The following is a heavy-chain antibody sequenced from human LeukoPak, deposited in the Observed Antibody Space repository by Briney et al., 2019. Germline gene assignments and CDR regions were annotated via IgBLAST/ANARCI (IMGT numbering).Heavy chain of an antibody. J-gene: IGHJ6*03. CDR3: ARAGLPYYYMDV. CDR2: INHSGST. V-gene: IGHV4-34*01. CDR1: GGSFSGYY. Sequence: SETLSLTCAVYGGSFSGYYWSWIRQPPGKGLEWIGEINHSGSTNYNPSLKSRVTISVDTSKNQFSLKLSSVTAADTAVYYCARAGLPYYYMDVWGKGTTVTVSS.